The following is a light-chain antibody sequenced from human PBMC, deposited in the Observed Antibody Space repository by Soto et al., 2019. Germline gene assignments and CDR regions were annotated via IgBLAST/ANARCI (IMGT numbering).Light chain of an antibody. CDR1: SSNIGSNY. CDR2: RNN. CDR3: AAWDDSLSGPVV. J-gene: IGLJ2*01. Sequence: QSVLTQPTSASGTPGQRVTISCSGSSSNIGSNYVYWYQQLPGTAPKLLIYRNNQRPSGVPDRFSGSKSGTSASLAISGLRSEDEADYYCAAWDDSLSGPVVFGVGTKLTVL. V-gene: IGLV1-47*01.